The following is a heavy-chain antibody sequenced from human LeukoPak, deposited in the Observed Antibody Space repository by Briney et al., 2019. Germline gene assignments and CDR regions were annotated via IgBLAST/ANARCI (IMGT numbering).Heavy chain of an antibody. CDR3: AGVRYDILTGDYYYYGMDV. V-gene: IGHV7-4-1*02. D-gene: IGHD3-9*01. CDR2: INTNTGNP. Sequence: ASVKVSCKAFGHTLSSYAMTWVRQAPGQGLEWMGWINTNTGNPTYAQGFTGRFVFSLDTSVSTAYLQISSLKAEDTAVYYCAGVRYDILTGDYYYYGMDVWGQGTTVTVSS. CDR1: GHTLSSYA. J-gene: IGHJ6*02.